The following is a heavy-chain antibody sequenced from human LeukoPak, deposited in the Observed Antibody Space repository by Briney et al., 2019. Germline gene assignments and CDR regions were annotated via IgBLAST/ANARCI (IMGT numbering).Heavy chain of an antibody. CDR1: GGSFSGYY. V-gene: IGHV4-34*01. CDR2: INHSGST. CDR3: ARGLNDYVWGSYRYLIGYYFDY. J-gene: IGHJ4*02. Sequence: SETLCLTCAVYGGSFSGYYWSWIRQPPGKGLEWIGEINHSGSTNYNPSLKSRVTISVDTSKNQFSLKLSSVTAADTAVYYCARGLNDYVWGSYRYLIGYYFDYWGQGTLVTVSS. D-gene: IGHD3-16*02.